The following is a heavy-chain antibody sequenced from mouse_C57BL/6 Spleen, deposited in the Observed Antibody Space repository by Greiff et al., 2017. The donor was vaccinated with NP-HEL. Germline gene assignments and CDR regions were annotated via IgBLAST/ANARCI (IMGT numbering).Heavy chain of an antibody. CDR2: INYDGSST. Sequence: EVKLMESEGGLVQPGSSMKLSCTASGFTFSDYYMAWVRQVPEKGLEWVANINYDGSSTYYLDSLKSRFIISRDNAKNILYLQMSSLKSEDTATYYCARGTPPRDWGQGTTLTVSS. CDR1: GFTFSDYY. V-gene: IGHV5-16*01. D-gene: IGHD2-14*01. CDR3: ARGTPPRD. J-gene: IGHJ2*01.